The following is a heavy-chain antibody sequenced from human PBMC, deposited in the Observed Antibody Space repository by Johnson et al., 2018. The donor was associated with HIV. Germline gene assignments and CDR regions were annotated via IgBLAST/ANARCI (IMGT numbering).Heavy chain of an antibody. CDR3: TTDPTGMSRTSERDAFEI. CDR1: GFTFSNAW. D-gene: IGHD2-2*01. V-gene: IGHV3-15*01. CDR2: IKSKTDGGTT. J-gene: IGHJ3*02. Sequence: VQLVESGGGLVQPGGSLRLSCAASGFTFSNAWMSWVRQAPGKGLEWVGRIKSKTDGGTTDYAAPVKGRFTISRDDSKHTLYLQLNSLKTEDTAVYYWTTDPTGMSRTSERDAFEIWGQGTMVTVSS.